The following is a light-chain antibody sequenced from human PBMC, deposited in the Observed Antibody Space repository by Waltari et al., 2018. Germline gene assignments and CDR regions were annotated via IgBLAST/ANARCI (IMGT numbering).Light chain of an antibody. Sequence: DVQMTQSPASVSASVGDRVTITCRASRGIIHYLAWFQQKPGKAPRSLIYAASTFQSGAPSTFSGSGSGTQFALTISSLQPEDFGTYYCLQYYSYPGTFGPGTRVDI. CDR3: LQYYSYPGT. V-gene: IGKV1-16*01. CDR2: AAS. CDR1: RGIIHY. J-gene: IGKJ3*01.